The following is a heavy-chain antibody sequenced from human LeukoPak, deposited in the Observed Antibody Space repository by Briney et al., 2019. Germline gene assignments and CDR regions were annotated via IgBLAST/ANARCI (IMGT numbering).Heavy chain of an antibody. J-gene: IGHJ4*02. V-gene: IGHV3-48*01. Sequence: GGSLRLSCAASGFTFSSYSMNWVRQTPGKGLERVSGISWNSGSIDYADSVKGRFTISRDNSKNTLYLQMNSLRAEDTAVYYCARNGVREQLVLYFDYWGQGTLVTVSS. CDR1: GFTFSSYS. D-gene: IGHD6-13*01. CDR3: ARNGVREQLVLYFDY. CDR2: ISWNSGSI.